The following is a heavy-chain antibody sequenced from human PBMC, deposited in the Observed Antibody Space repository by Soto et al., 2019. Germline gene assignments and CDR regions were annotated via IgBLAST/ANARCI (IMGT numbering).Heavy chain of an antibody. CDR3: ARVSGYCSGGRCYQTYNWFDP. V-gene: IGHV1-69*13. CDR2: IIPIFGTA. CDR1: GGTFSSYA. J-gene: IGHJ5*02. D-gene: IGHD2-15*01. Sequence: SVKVSCKASGGTFSSYAISWVRQAPGQGLEWMGGIIPIFGTANYAQKFQGRVTITADESTSTAYMELSSLRSEDTAVYYRARVSGYCSGGRCYQTYNWFDPWGQGTLVTVSS.